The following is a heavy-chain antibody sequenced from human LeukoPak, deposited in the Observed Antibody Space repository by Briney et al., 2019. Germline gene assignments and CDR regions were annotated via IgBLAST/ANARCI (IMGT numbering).Heavy chain of an antibody. CDR3: AKVDLGLDY. J-gene: IGHJ4*02. D-gene: IGHD3-10*01. CDR1: GFTLSSYT. CDR2: ISGSGGST. Sequence: GGSLRLSCAASGFTLSSYTMNWVRQAPGKGLEWVSGISGSGGSTYYADSVKGRFTISRDNSKNTLYLQMNSLRAEDTAVYYCAKVDLGLDYWGQGTLVTVSS. V-gene: IGHV3-23*01.